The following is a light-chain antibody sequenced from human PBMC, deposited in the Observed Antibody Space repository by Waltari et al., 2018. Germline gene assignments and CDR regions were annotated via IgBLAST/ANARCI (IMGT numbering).Light chain of an antibody. CDR2: VAS. CDR3: QQCVRLPAT. Sequence: EVVLTQSPGTLSLSPGERATLACRASQSVGTSLTWYHQKPGQAPRLLIYVASRTPTGVPARFSGSGSGTDFSLTISRLEPEDFAVYYCQQCVRLPATFGQGTKVEV. J-gene: IGKJ1*01. CDR1: QSVGTS. V-gene: IGKV3-20*01.